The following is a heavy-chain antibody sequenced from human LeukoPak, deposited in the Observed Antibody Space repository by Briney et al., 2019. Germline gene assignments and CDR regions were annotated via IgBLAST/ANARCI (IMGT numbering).Heavy chain of an antibody. CDR2: ISGSGGST. D-gene: IGHD3-22*01. Sequence: GGSLRLSCAASGFTFSSYVMSWVRQAPGKGLEWVSAISGSGGSTYYADSVKGRFTISRDNSKNTLYLQMNSLRAEDTAVYYCAKDLDYYDSSGPTDYWGQGTLVTVSS. V-gene: IGHV3-23*01. CDR3: AKDLDYYDSSGPTDY. CDR1: GFTFSSYV. J-gene: IGHJ4*02.